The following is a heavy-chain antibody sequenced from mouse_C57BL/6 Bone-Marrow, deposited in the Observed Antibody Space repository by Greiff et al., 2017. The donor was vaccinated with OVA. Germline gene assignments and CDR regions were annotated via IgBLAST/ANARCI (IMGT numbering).Heavy chain of an antibody. V-gene: IGHV5-4*01. CDR1: GFTFSSYA. CDR2: ISDGGSYT. J-gene: IGHJ4*01. Sequence: EVKLMESGGGLVKPGGSLKLSCAASGFTFSSYAMSWVRQTPEKRLEWVATISDGGSYTYYPDNVKGRFTISRDNAKNNLYLQMSHLKSEDTAMYYCARDPIYYYAMDYWGQGTSVTVSS. CDR3: ARDPIYYYAMDY.